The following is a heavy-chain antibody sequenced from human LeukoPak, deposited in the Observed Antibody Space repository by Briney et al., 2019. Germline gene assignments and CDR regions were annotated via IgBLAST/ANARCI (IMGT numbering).Heavy chain of an antibody. CDR2: ISSSGSTI. CDR3: AKVSAGRANFDY. J-gene: IGHJ4*02. CDR1: GFTFSSYE. V-gene: IGHV3-48*03. D-gene: IGHD6-13*01. Sequence: GGSLRLSCAASGFTFSSYEMNWVRQAPGKGLEWVSYISSSGSTIYYADSVKGRFTISRDNAKNSLYLQMNSLRAEDTAVYYCAKVSAGRANFDYWGQGTLVTVSS.